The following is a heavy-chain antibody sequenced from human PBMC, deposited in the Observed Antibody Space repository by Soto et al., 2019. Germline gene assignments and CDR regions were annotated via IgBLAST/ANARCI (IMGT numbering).Heavy chain of an antibody. Sequence: PGESLKISCKGSGYSFTSYWIGWVRQMPGKGLEWMGIIYPGDSDTRYSPSFQGQVTISADKSISTAYLQWSSLKASDTAMYYCASNSYCSGGSCSRRAYYYYGMDVWGHGTTVTVSS. CDR1: GYSFTSYW. V-gene: IGHV5-51*01. J-gene: IGHJ6*02. CDR3: ASNSYCSGGSCSRRAYYYYGMDV. D-gene: IGHD2-15*01. CDR2: IYPGDSDT.